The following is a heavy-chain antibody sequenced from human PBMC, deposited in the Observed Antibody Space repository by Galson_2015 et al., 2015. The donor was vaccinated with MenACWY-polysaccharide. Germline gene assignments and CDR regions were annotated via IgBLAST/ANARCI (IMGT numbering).Heavy chain of an antibody. CDR2: INQPGRDK. CDR3: ARPSSGGSYYND. V-gene: IGHV3-7*01. Sequence: SLRLSCAASGFSFSTYWMSWVRQAPGKGLEWVATINQPGRDKYYGNPVRGRFTIPRNNPKNPVYLQMDSLRAEDTAVYYCARPSSGGSYYNDWGQGTLVTVSS. J-gene: IGHJ4*02. D-gene: IGHD2-15*01. CDR1: GFSFSTYW.